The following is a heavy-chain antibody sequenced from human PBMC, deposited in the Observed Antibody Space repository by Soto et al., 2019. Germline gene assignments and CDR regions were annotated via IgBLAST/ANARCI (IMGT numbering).Heavy chain of an antibody. CDR1: GYTFTSSY. J-gene: IGHJ6*02. CDR3: ARATPVFMTTVTTPYGMDV. V-gene: IGHV1-46*01. D-gene: IGHD4-17*01. CDR2: INPSGGST. Sequence: GASVKVSCKASGYTFTSSYMHWVRQAPGQGLEWMGIINPSGGSTSYAQKFQGRVTMTRDTSTSTVYMELSSLRSEDTAVYYCARATPVFMTTVTTPYGMDVWGQGTTVTVSS.